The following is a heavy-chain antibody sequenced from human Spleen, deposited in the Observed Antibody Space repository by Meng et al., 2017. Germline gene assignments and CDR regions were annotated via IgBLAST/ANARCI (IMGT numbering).Heavy chain of an antibody. V-gene: IGHV4-34*01. Sequence: QVQLQEWGAGLLKPSETLSLTCVVSGGSFSDYYWSWIRQPPGKGLEWIGEVYHSGNTNSNPSLKSRVTMSVDKSKNQFSLQLTSVTAADTGFYYCARGSMTGAGDFEYWGQGILVTVSS. D-gene: IGHD6-13*01. CDR2: VYHSGNT. CDR1: GGSFSDYY. J-gene: IGHJ4*02. CDR3: ARGSMTGAGDFEY.